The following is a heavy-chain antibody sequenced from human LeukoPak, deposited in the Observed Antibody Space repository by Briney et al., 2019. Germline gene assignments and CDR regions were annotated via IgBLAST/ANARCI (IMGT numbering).Heavy chain of an antibody. Sequence: PSETLSLTCTVSGGSISSSTYYWGWIRQPPGKGLEWIGSIYYSGSTYYNPSLKSRVTISVDTSKNQFSLKLNSVTAADTAVYYCARDSPYYDSSGYYSGYYYYMDVWGKGTTVTVSS. CDR1: GGSISSSTYY. J-gene: IGHJ6*03. CDR3: ARDSPYYDSSGYYSGYYYYMDV. CDR2: IYYSGST. V-gene: IGHV4-39*02. D-gene: IGHD3-22*01.